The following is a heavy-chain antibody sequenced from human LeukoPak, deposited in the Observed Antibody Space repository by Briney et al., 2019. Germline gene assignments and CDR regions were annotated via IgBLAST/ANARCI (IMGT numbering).Heavy chain of an antibody. Sequence: ASVKVSCKASGYTFTSYDINWVRQATAQGLEWMGWMNPNSGNTGYAQKFQGRVTMTRNTSISTAYMELSSLRSEDTAVYYCARARKKGKYYFDYWGQGTLVTVSS. V-gene: IGHV1-8*01. CDR2: MNPNSGNT. D-gene: IGHD1-14*01. J-gene: IGHJ4*02. CDR3: ARARKKGKYYFDY. CDR1: GYTFTSYD.